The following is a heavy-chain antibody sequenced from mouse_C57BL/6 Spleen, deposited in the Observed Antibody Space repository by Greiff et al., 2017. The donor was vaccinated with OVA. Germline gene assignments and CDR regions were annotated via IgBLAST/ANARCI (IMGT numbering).Heavy chain of an antibody. CDR1: GYSITSGYY. J-gene: IGHJ4*01. V-gene: IGHV3-6*01. CDR3: ARGGTVVGYAMDY. CDR2: ISYDGSN. D-gene: IGHD1-1*01. Sequence: ESGPGLVKPSQSLSLTCSVTGYSITSGYYWNWIRQFPGNKLEWMGYISYDGSNNYNPSLKNRISITRDTSKNQFFLKLNSVTTEDTATYYCARGGTVVGYAMDYWGQGTSVTVSS.